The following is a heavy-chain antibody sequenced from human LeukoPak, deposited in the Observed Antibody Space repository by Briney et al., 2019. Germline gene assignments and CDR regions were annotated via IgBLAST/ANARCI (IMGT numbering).Heavy chain of an antibody. Sequence: PGRSLRLSCAASGFTFDDYAMHWVRQAPGKGLEWVSGISWNSGSIGYADSVKGRFTISRDNAKNSLYLQMNSLRAEDTALYYCAKDRRSLPHSGMDVWGQGTTVTVSS. CDR1: GFTFDDYA. CDR2: ISWNSGSI. J-gene: IGHJ6*02. CDR3: AKDRRSLPHSGMDV. D-gene: IGHD3-22*01. V-gene: IGHV3-9*01.